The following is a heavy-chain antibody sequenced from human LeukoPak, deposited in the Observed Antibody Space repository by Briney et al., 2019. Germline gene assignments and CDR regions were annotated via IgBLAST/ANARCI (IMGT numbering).Heavy chain of an antibody. CDR3: ARDRGYSSSWYHDY. D-gene: IGHD6-13*01. V-gene: IGHV3-48*03. CDR2: ISSSGSTI. J-gene: IGHJ4*02. CDR1: GFTFSSYE. Sequence: GGSLRLSCAASGFTFSSYEMNWVRQAPGKGLEWVSYISSSGSTIYYADSVKGRFTISRDNAKNSLYLQMNSLRAEDTALYYCARDRGYSSSWYHDYWGQGTLVTVSS.